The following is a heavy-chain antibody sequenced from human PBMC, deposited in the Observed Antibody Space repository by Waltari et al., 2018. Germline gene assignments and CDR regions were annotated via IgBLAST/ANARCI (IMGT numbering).Heavy chain of an antibody. V-gene: IGHV3-48*03. J-gene: IGHJ5*02. CDR2: ISNSGSTI. CDR3: GREGMHRIWFDP. Sequence: EVQLVESGGGLVQPGGSLRLSCAASGFTFSSYEMNWVRQAPGKGLEWVSYISNSGSTIYYADSVKGRFTISRDNAKNSLYLQMNSLRAEDTAVYYCGREGMHRIWFDPWGQGTLVTVSS. CDR1: GFTFSSYE.